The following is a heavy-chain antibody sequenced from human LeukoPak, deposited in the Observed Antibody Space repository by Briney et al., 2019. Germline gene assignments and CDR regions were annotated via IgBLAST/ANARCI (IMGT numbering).Heavy chain of an antibody. Sequence: GGSLRLSCAASGFSFRSYEVNWVRQAPGKGLEWLSYISSTGSTRYYADSVEGRFTISRDNAKNSLYLQMNSLRAEDTAVYHCASVTTRPGIVYFDYWGQGTLVTVSS. D-gene: IGHD1-1*01. CDR1: GFSFRSYE. J-gene: IGHJ4*02. CDR2: ISSTGSTR. V-gene: IGHV3-48*03. CDR3: ASVTTRPGIVYFDY.